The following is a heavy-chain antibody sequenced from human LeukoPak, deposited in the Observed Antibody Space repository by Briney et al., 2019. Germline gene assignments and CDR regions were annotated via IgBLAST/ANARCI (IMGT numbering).Heavy chain of an antibody. CDR2: VSVNGGTT. V-gene: IGHV3-23*01. J-gene: IGHJ4*03. D-gene: IGHD3-10*01. Sequence: GGSLRLSCAASGFTFSSCALSWVRQAPGKGLEWVSTVSVNGGTTYYADSVKGRFTISRDNSKNTLYLQMNSLRAEDTAVYFCAKELHGSGNYAFDYWGQGTTVTVSS. CDR3: AKELHGSGNYAFDY. CDR1: GFTFSSCA.